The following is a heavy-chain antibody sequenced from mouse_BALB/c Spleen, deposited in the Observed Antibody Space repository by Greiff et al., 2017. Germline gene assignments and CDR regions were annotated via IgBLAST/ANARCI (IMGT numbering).Heavy chain of an antibody. J-gene: IGHJ4*01. CDR3: ARLHYYGYNAMDY. CDR2: ISNGGGST. Sequence: DVQLVESGGGLVQPGGSLKLSCAASGFTFSSYTMSWVRQTPEKRLEWVAYISNGGGSTYYPDTVKGRFTISRDNAKNTLYLQMSSLKSEDTAMYYCARLHYYGYNAMDYWGQGTSVTVSS. V-gene: IGHV5-12-2*01. D-gene: IGHD1-2*01. CDR1: GFTFSSYT.